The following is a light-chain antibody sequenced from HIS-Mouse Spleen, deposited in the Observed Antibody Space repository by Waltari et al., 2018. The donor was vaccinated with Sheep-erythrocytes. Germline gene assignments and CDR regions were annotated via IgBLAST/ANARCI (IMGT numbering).Light chain of an antibody. CDR2: LGS. J-gene: IGKJ1*01. V-gene: IGKV2-28*01. Sequence: DIVMTQSPLSLPVTPGEPASISCRSSQSLLHSNGYNYLDWYLQKPGKYPQLLIYLGSNRASGVPDRFSGSGSGTDFTLKISRVEAEDVGVYYCMQALQTPPWTFGQGTKVEIK. CDR1: QSLLHSNGYNY. CDR3: MQALQTPPWT.